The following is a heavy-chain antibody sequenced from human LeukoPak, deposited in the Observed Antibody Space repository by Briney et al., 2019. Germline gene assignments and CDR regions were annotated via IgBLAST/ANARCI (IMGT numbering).Heavy chain of an antibody. CDR1: GFTFSSYG. D-gene: IGHD3-10*01. CDR2: ISYDGSNK. V-gene: IGHV3-30*18. J-gene: IGHJ4*02. Sequence: PGGSLRLSCAAPGFTFSSYGMHWVRQAPGKGLEWVAVISYDGSNKYYADSVKGRFTISRDNSKNTLYLQMNSLRAEDTAVYYCAKGGYLGSGSYYHFDYWGQGTLVTVSS. CDR3: AKGGYLGSGSYYHFDY.